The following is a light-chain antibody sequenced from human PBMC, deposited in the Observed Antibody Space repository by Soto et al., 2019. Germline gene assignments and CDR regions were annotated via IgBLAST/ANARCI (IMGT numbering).Light chain of an antibody. CDR1: QTVSSS. V-gene: IGKV3-11*01. J-gene: IGKJ4*01. CDR3: QQHINWPLT. Sequence: EIVLTQSPATLSLSPGERATLSCRASQTVSSSFAWYQQKPGQAPRRLIYEVSNRATGIPARFSGSGSGADFTLTISSLEPGDFALYYCQQHINWPLTFGGGTKV. CDR2: EVS.